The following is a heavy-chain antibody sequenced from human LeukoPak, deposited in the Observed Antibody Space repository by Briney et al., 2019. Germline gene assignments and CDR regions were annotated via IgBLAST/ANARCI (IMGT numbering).Heavy chain of an antibody. CDR2: IRGGDGST. J-gene: IGHJ2*01. CDR1: GFTFDDYA. V-gene: IGHV3-23*01. D-gene: IGHD7-27*01. CDR3: AKDWGNWYFDL. Sequence: PGRSLRLSCAASGFTFDDYAMHWVRQAPGKGLEWVSGIRGGDGSTYYADSVKGRFTFSRDNSKNTLYLQMNSLRAEDTAVYYCAKDWGNWYFDLWGRGTLVTVSS.